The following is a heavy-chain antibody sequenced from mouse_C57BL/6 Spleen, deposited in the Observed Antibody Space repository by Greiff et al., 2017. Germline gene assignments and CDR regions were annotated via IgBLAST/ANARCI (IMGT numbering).Heavy chain of an antibody. V-gene: IGHV5-4*03. CDR2: ISDGGSYT. CDR3: ARWDYGSRGYFDV. CDR1: GFTFSIYA. J-gene: IGHJ1*03. D-gene: IGHD1-1*01. Sequence: EVMLVESGGGLVKPGGSLKLSCAASGFTFSIYAMSWVRQTPEKRLEWVATISDGGSYTYYPDNVKGRFTISRDNAKNNLYLQMSQLKSEDTAMYYCARWDYGSRGYFDVWGTGTTVTVSS.